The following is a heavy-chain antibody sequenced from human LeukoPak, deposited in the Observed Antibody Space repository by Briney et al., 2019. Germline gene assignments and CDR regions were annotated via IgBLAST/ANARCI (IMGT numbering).Heavy chain of an antibody. Sequence: ASVKVSCKASGYTFTGYYMRWVRQAPGQGLEWMGWINPNSGGTIYAQKFQGRVTMTRDTSISTAYMELSRLRSDDTAVYSCARPGTLGYSGNYYYFDYWGQGTLVTVSS. J-gene: IGHJ4*02. CDR3: ARPGTLGYSGNYYYFDY. V-gene: IGHV1-2*02. D-gene: IGHD1-26*01. CDR1: GYTFTGYY. CDR2: INPNSGGT.